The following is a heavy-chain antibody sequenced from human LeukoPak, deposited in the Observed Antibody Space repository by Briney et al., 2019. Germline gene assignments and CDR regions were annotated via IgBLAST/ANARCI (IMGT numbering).Heavy chain of an antibody. Sequence: PSETLSLTCTVSSGSFRTYYWSWIRQPPGKGLEWIGYIFYNEGTSYNPSLKSRVTISVDTSNNQLSLKLSSVTAADTAVYHCARGYSSSWYYNWFDPWGQGTLVTVSS. J-gene: IGHJ5*02. CDR1: SGSFRTYY. V-gene: IGHV4-59*08. CDR2: IFYNEGT. D-gene: IGHD6-13*01. CDR3: ARGYSSSWYYNWFDP.